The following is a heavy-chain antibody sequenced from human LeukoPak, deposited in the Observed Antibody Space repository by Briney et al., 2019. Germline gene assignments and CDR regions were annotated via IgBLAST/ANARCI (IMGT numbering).Heavy chain of an antibody. V-gene: IGHV3-30*18. D-gene: IGHD4-17*01. CDR2: ISYDGSNK. J-gene: IGHJ4*02. Sequence: GGSLRLSCAASGFTFSSYAVSWVRQAPGKGLEWVAVISYDGSNKYYADSVKGRFTISRDNSKNTLYLQMNSLRAEDTAVYYCAKGPTLVTTCYFDYWGQGTLVTVSS. CDR1: GFTFSSYA. CDR3: AKGPTLVTTCYFDY.